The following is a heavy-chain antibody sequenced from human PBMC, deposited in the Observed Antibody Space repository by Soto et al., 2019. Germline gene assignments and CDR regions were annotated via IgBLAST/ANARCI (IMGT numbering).Heavy chain of an antibody. CDR2: ISYDGSNK. CDR3: AKDQLHLGELSLENFDY. V-gene: IGHV3-30*18. J-gene: IGHJ4*02. CDR1: GFTFSSYG. Sequence: GGSLRLSCAASGFTFSSYGMHWVRQAPGKGLEWVAVISYDGSNKYYADSVKGRFTISRDNSKKKLYLQMNSLRAEDTAVYYCAKDQLHLGELSLENFDYWGQGTLVTVSS. D-gene: IGHD3-16*02.